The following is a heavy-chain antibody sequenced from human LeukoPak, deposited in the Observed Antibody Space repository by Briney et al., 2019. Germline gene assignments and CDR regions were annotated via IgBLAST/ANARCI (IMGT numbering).Heavy chain of an antibody. J-gene: IGHJ4*02. D-gene: IGHD1-26*01. CDR1: GYTFTSYA. CDR3: ARDHSGNYFNYFDY. CDR2: INAGNGNT. V-gene: IGHV1-3*03. Sequence: ASVKVSCKASGYTFTSYAMHWVRQAPGQRREWMGWINAGNGNTKYSQEFQGRVTITRDTSASTAYMELSSLRSEDMAVYYCARDHSGNYFNYFDYWGQGTLVTVSS.